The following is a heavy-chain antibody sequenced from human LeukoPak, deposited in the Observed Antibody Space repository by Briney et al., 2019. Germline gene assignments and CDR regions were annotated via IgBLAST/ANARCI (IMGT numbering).Heavy chain of an antibody. J-gene: IGHJ6*02. CDR2: VDYSGTT. V-gene: IGHV4-59*08. CDR1: GGSISTYY. D-gene: IGHD5-12*01. CDR3: ARARYDEYLYYYYGMDV. Sequence: SETLSLACTVSGGSISTYYWTWVRQPPGKGLEWIGYVDYSGTTKYNPSLRSRVTISVDTSKNQFSLRLSSVTVADTAVFYCARARYDEYLYYYYGMDVWGQGTTVTVSS.